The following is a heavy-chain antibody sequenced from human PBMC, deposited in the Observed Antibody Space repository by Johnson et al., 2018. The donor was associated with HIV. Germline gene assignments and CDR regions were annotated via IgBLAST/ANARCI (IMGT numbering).Heavy chain of an antibody. CDR2: INWNGGTT. J-gene: IGHJ3*02. CDR3: VRVGKYCDGDCYSGVEVFDI. D-gene: IGHD2-21*02. Sequence: VRLVESGGGVVRPGGSLRLSCAASGFTFDYHGMAWVRQAPGKGLEWVSGINWNGGTTDYADSVKGRFTISRDNAKVSLYLQMNSLRSEDTAFYYCVRVGKYCDGDCYSGVEVFDIWGQGTMVIVSS. V-gene: IGHV3-20*04. CDR1: GFTFDYHG.